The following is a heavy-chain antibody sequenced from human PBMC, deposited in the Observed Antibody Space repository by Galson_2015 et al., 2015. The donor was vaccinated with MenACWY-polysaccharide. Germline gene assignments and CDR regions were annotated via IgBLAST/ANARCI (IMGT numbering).Heavy chain of an antibody. CDR3: ARGYSAYD. J-gene: IGHJ4*02. CDR2: ISSDGRST. CDR1: GFTFSTYW. D-gene: IGHD5-12*01. V-gene: IGHV3-74*01. Sequence: SLRLSCAASGFTFSTYWMNWGRQGPGKGLEWVSRISSDGRSTNYAGYVKGRFPISRDNAKNTLYLQMNSLRAEDTALYYCARGYSAYDWGQGTLVTVSA.